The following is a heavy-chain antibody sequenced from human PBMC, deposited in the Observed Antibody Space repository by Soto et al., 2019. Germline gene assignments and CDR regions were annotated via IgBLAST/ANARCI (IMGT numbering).Heavy chain of an antibody. CDR2: IIPILGIA. V-gene: IGHV1-69*02. CDR3: ARGCSGGSCYPYYYYMDV. J-gene: IGHJ6*03. CDR1: GGTFSSYT. Sequence: QVPLVQSGAEVKKPGSSVKVSCKASGGTFSSYTISWVRQAPGQGLEWMGRIIPILGIANYAQKFQGRVTITADKSTSTAYMELSSLRSEDTAVYYCARGCSGGSCYPYYYYMDVWGKGTTVTVSS. D-gene: IGHD2-15*01.